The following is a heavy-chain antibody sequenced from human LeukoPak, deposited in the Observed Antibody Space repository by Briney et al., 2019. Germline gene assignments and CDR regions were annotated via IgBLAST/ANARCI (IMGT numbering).Heavy chain of an antibody. V-gene: IGHV3-21*01. Sequence: GGSLRLSCAASGFTFSSYSMNWVRQAPGKGLEGVSSISSSSSYIYYADSVKGRFTISRDNAKNSLYLQMNSLRAEDTAVYYCARGDYYGSGTPGYWGQGTLVTVSS. CDR1: GFTFSSYS. CDR2: ISSSSSYI. CDR3: ARGDYYGSGTPGY. J-gene: IGHJ4*02. D-gene: IGHD3-10*01.